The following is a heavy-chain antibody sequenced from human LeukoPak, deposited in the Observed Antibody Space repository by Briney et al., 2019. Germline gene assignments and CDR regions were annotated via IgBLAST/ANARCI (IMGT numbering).Heavy chain of an antibody. CDR3: ARDQERTAVTRDYYYGMDV. J-gene: IGHJ6*02. CDR2: ISSNGGST. Sequence: GSLRLSCAASGFIVSRNYMSWVRQAPGKGLEYVSTISSNGGSTYYANSVKGRFIISRDNSKNTLYLQMGSLRAEDMAVYYCARDQERTAVTRDYYYGMDVWGQGTTVTVSS. D-gene: IGHD6-19*01. CDR1: GFIVSRNY. V-gene: IGHV3-64*01.